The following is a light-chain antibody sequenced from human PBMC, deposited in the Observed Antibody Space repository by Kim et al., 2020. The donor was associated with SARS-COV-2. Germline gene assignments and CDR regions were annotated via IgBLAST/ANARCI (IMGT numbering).Light chain of an antibody. CDR2: GKN. CDR3: NSRDSSGNHLV. Sequence: ALGQTVRIKCQGDSLRIYYASWYQQKPGQAPVLVIYGKNNRPSGIPDRFSGSSSGNTASLTITGAQAEDEADYYCNSRDSSGNHLVFGGGTQLTVL. CDR1: SLRIYY. J-gene: IGLJ3*02. V-gene: IGLV3-19*01.